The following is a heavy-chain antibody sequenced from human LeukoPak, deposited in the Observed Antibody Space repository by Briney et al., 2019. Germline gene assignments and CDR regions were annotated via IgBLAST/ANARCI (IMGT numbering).Heavy chain of an antibody. V-gene: IGHV3-7*01. D-gene: IGHD6-13*01. J-gene: IGHJ4*02. Sequence: PGGSLRHSCAASGFTFSRYWMTWVRQAPGKGLEWVANVDEDGSERFYVDSVKGRFTISRDNAKNSLYLQMNSLRVEDTALYYCVRDQGAAGDYWGQGTLVTVSS. CDR2: VDEDGSER. CDR3: VRDQGAAGDY. CDR1: GFTFSRYW.